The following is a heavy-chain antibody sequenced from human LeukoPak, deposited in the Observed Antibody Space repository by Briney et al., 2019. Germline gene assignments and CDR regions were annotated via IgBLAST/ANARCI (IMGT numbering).Heavy chain of an antibody. J-gene: IGHJ4*02. V-gene: IGHV3-23*01. CDR1: GFTFSSYA. CDR2: ISGSGGST. CDR3: ARVIAVAGTFDY. Sequence: GGSLRLSCAASGFTFSSYAMSWVRQAPGKGLEWVSAISGSGGSTYYADSVKGRFTISRDNSKNTLYLQMNSLRAEDTAVYYCARVIAVAGTFDYWGQGTLVTVSS. D-gene: IGHD6-19*01.